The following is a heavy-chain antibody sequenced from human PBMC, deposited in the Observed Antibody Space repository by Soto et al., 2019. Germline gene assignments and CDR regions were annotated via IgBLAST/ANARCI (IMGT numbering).Heavy chain of an antibody. V-gene: IGHV4-34*01. CDR3: ARVERGTATTVVDAFDI. CDR2: MSHSGGT. J-gene: IGHJ3*02. CDR1: GGFVSSGSYY. D-gene: IGHD1-1*01. Sequence: QVQLQQWGAGLLKPSETLSLTCAVYGGFVSSGSYYWSXIXQPPEKGXEXIGEMSHSGGTHFNPSLKSRVIISVDTSKNQFSLKMSSVTAADTALYYCARVERGTATTVVDAFDIWGPGTMVTVSS.